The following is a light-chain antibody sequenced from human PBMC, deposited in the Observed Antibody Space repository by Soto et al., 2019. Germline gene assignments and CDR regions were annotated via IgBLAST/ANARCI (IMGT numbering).Light chain of an antibody. CDR3: NSHVSSNNLDGV. J-gene: IGLJ3*02. CDR2: EVS. V-gene: IGLV2-8*01. Sequence: QLVLTQPHSASGSPGQSVTISCTGTSSDIGGYNYVSWYQQHLGKAPKLMIYEVSKRPSGVSSRFSGSKSGNTASLTISGLQAEEEATYYCNSHVSSNNLDGVFGGWTKVTV. CDR1: SSDIGGYNY.